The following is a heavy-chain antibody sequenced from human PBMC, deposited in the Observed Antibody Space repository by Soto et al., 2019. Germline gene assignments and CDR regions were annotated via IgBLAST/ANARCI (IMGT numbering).Heavy chain of an antibody. V-gene: IGHV4-39*01. D-gene: IGHD3-22*01. CDR1: GGSISGGEND. CDR3: VRRSGDTDSSGYHDNWYFDV. J-gene: IGHJ2*01. CDR2: IPYSGSA. Sequence: QLQLQESGPGVVKPSETLSLSCTVSGGSISGGENDWGWIRQPPGKGLEWIGSIPYSGSAYYNPSLRSRITMSVHTSTDQFALELTSVTAADTAGFYCVRRSGDTDSSGYHDNWYFDVWGRCTLVTVYS.